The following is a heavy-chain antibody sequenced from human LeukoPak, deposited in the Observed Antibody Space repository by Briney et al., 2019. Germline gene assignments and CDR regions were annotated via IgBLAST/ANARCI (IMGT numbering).Heavy chain of an antibody. CDR3: ASGYSYGYPYGMDV. J-gene: IGHJ6*02. Sequence: PSQTLSLTCTVSGGSISSGDYYWSWIRQPPGKGLEWIGYIYYSGSTYYNPSLKGRVTISVDTSKNQLSLKLSSVTAADTAVYYCASGYSYGYPYGMDVWGQGTTVTVSS. CDR1: GGSISSGDYY. D-gene: IGHD5-18*01. CDR2: IYYSGST. V-gene: IGHV4-30-4*01.